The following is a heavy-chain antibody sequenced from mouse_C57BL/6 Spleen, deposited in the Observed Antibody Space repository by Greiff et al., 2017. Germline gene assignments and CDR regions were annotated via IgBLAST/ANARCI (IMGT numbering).Heavy chain of an antibody. Sequence: QVHVKQPGAELVRPGSSVKLSCKASGYTFTSYWMDWVKQRPGQGLEWIGNIYPSDSETHYNQKFKDKATLTVDKSSSTAYMQLSSLTSEDSAVYDCARRADWDLAWCAYWGQGTLVTVSA. CDR3: ARRADWDLAWCAY. CDR1: GYTFTSYW. CDR2: IYPSDSET. D-gene: IGHD4-1*01. J-gene: IGHJ3*01. V-gene: IGHV1-61*01.